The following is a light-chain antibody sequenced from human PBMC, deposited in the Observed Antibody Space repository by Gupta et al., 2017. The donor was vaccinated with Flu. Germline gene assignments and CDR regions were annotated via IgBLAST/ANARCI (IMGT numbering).Light chain of an antibody. V-gene: IGKV3-20*01. Sequence: ATLSLSPGERATPSCRASRDDSSNILAGYQQKPGQAPRRLMSEESYRATGTPERCSGSGSGTKVTPTVSSLQPGEVSVYYCQQFGTISFIFGPGTKVDIK. CDR1: RDDSSNI. CDR3: QQFGTISFI. CDR2: EES. J-gene: IGKJ3*01.